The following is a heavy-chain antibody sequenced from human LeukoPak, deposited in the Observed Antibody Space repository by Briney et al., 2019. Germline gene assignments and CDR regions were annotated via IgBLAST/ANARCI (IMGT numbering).Heavy chain of an antibody. J-gene: IGHJ4*02. CDR1: GFTLTELY. D-gene: IGHD4-17*01. Sequence: ASVKVSCKVSGFTLTELYMHWVRQAHGKGLEWMGGFEHRDGEAIYGQNFQRRVTMTEDTSTHTAYMELSRLRSEDTAMYYCATTFYGDYHWGQGTLVTVSS. CDR2: FEHRDGEA. CDR3: ATTFYGDYH. V-gene: IGHV1-24*01.